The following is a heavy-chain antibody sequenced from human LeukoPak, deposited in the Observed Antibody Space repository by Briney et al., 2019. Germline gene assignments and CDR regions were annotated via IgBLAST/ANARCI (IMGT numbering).Heavy chain of an antibody. Sequence: ASVKVSCKASGYTFTNYYIHWVRQAPGRGLEWMGIINPSGGRTSYAQKFQGRVTMTRDTSTSTVYMELSSLRSEDTAVYYCARDSSGLLRYSFVDYWGQGTLVTVSS. V-gene: IGHV1-46*01. CDR1: GYTFTNYY. D-gene: IGHD3-9*01. CDR2: INPSGGRT. CDR3: ARDSSGLLRYSFVDY. J-gene: IGHJ4*02.